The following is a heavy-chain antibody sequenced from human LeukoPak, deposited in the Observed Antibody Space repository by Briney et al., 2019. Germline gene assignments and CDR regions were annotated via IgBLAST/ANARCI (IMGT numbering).Heavy chain of an antibody. CDR1: GFTFRSYW. D-gene: IGHD4-17*01. CDR3: ARLTAVTQFGIPDF. J-gene: IGHJ4*02. CDR2: IKEDGSEK. V-gene: IGHV3-7*01. Sequence: PGGSLRLSCAASGFTFRSYWMSWVRQAPGKGLEWVANIKEDGSEKYYVDSVKGRFTISRDNAENSLSLQMNSLRAEDTAIYYCARLTAVTQFGIPDFWGQGTLVTVSS.